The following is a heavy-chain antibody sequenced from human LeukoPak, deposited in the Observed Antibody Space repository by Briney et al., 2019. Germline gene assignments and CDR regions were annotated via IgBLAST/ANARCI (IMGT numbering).Heavy chain of an antibody. J-gene: IGHJ4*02. CDR1: GFTFSSYA. CDR3: AKGLGFWSGYYTPFDY. Sequence: PGGSLRLSCAASGFTFSSYAMSWVRQTPGKGLEWVSGITASGGSTYHADSVKGRFTISRDNSINTLNLQMSNLRAEDTAIYYCAKGLGFWSGYYTPFDYWGQGSSVTVSS. V-gene: IGHV3-23*01. D-gene: IGHD3-3*01. CDR2: ITASGGST.